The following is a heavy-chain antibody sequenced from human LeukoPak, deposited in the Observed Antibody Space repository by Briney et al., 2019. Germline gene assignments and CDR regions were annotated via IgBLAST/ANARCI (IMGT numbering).Heavy chain of an antibody. J-gene: IGHJ4*02. CDR2: ISGSGGST. V-gene: IGHV3-23*01. D-gene: IGHD5-18*01. CDR3: AKDLVEYSYGSPAFDY. CDR1: GFTFSNYG. Sequence: GGSLRLSCAVSGFTFSNYGMNWVRLAPGKGLEWVSAISGSGGSTYYADSVRGRFTISRDNSKNTLYLQMNSLRAEDTAVYYCAKDLVEYSYGSPAFDYWGQGTLVTVSS.